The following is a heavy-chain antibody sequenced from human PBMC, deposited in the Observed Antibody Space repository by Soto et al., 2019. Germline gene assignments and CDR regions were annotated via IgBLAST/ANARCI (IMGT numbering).Heavy chain of an antibody. D-gene: IGHD3-9*01. CDR1: GGSISSGDYY. CDR3: VMDVIGYYY. V-gene: IGHV4-30-4*08. Sequence: PSETLSLTCTVSGGSISSGDYYWSWFSQPPGKGLEWIGYIYYSGSTYYNPSLKSRVTISVDTSKNQFSLKLSYVNAAATAVYYCVMDVIGYYYWVQGTLVTVSS. J-gene: IGHJ4*02. CDR2: IYYSGST.